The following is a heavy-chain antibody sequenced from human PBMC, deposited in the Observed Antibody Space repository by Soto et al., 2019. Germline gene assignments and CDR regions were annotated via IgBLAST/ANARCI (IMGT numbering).Heavy chain of an antibody. CDR2: ISGSGGST. CDR3: AKSGAAAMFSSSSSYYYYMDV. Sequence: GGSLRLSCAASGFIFSSYAMSWVRQAPGKGLEWVSAISGSGGSTYYADSVKGRFTISRDNSKNTLYLQMNSLRAEDTAVYYCAKSGAAAMFSSSSSYYYYMDVWGKGTTVTVSS. V-gene: IGHV3-23*01. J-gene: IGHJ6*03. CDR1: GFIFSSYA. D-gene: IGHD6-6*01.